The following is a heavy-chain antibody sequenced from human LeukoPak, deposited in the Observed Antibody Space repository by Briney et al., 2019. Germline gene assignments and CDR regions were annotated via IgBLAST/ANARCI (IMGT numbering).Heavy chain of an antibody. V-gene: IGHV1-2*02. D-gene: IGHD3-10*01. CDR1: GYTFTGYY. J-gene: IGHJ6*02. CDR2: INPNSGGT. Sequence: ASVKVSCKASGYTFTGYYMHWVRQAPGQGLEWTGWINPNSGGTNYAQKFQGRVTMTRDTSISTAYMELSRLRSDDTAVYYCARTGDGSGSYSYYYGMDVWGQGTTVTVSS. CDR3: ARTGDGSGSYSYYYGMDV.